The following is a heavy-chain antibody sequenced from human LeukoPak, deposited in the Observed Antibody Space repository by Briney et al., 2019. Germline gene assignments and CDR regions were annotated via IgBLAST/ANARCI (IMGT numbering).Heavy chain of an antibody. Sequence: SETLSLTCTVSGGSISSGDYYWSWIRQPPGKGLEWIGYIYYSGSTYYNPSLKSRVIISVDTSNNQFSLKLSSVTAADTAVYYCARAGDKLLNWFDPWGQGTLVTVSS. V-gene: IGHV4-30-4*01. CDR1: GGSISSGDYY. J-gene: IGHJ5*02. CDR2: IYYSGST. CDR3: ARAGDKLLNWFDP. D-gene: IGHD1-14*01.